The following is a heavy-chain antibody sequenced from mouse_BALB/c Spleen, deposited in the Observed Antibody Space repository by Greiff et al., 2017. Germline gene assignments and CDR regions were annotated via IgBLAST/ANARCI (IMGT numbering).Heavy chain of an antibody. D-gene: IGHD1-1*01. Sequence: EVKLVESGPSLVKPSQTLSLTCSVTGDSITSGYWNWIRKFPGNKLEYMGYISYSGSTYYNPSLKSRISITRDTSKNQYYLQLNSVTTEDTATYYCARWDYGSSYDYAMDYWGQGTSVTVSS. CDR2: ISYSGST. V-gene: IGHV3-8*02. CDR1: GDSITSGY. CDR3: ARWDYGSSYDYAMDY. J-gene: IGHJ4*01.